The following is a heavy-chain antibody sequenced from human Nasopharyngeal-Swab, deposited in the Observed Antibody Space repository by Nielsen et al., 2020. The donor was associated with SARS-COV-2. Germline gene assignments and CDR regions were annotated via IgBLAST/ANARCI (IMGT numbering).Heavy chain of an antibody. CDR2: INTNTGNP. CDR3: ARDEKSQGIFGVVISGQWWFDP. Sequence: ASVKVSCKASGYTFTSYAMNWVRRAPGQGLEWMGWINTNTGNPTYAQGFTGRFVFSLDTSVSTAYLQISSLKAEDTAVYYCARDEKSQGIFGVVISGQWWFDPWGQGTLVTVSS. D-gene: IGHD3-3*01. J-gene: IGHJ5*02. V-gene: IGHV7-4-1*02. CDR1: GYTFTSYA.